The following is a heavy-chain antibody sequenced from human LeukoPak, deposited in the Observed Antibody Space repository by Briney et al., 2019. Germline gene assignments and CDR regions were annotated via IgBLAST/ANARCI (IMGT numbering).Heavy chain of an antibody. CDR1: GFTFSSYA. D-gene: IGHD2-2*01. Sequence: PGGSLRLSCVASGFTFSSYAMSWVRQAPGKGLEWVSAISGSGGSTYYADSVKGRFTISRDNSKNTLYLQMNSLRAEDTAVYYCAKGDCSSTSCYPHYYYMDVWGKGTTVTVSS. J-gene: IGHJ6*03. CDR3: AKGDCSSTSCYPHYYYMDV. V-gene: IGHV3-23*01. CDR2: ISGSGGST.